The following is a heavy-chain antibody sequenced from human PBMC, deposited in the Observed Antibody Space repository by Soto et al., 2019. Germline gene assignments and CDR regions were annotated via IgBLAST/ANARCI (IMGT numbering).Heavy chain of an antibody. J-gene: IGHJ6*02. CDR3: AKAESFGDSDYDYGMDV. CDR1: GFTFSSYG. Sequence: QVQLVESGGGVVQPGRSLRLSCAASGFTFSSYGMHWVRQAPGKGLEWVAVISYDGSNKYYADSVKGRFTISRDNSKNTLYLHMNSLRAEDTAVYYCAKAESFGDSDYDYGMDVWGQGPTVTVSS. V-gene: IGHV3-30*18. D-gene: IGHD2-21*01. CDR2: ISYDGSNK.